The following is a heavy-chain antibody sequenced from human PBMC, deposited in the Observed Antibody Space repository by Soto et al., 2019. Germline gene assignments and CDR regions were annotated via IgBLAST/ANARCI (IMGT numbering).Heavy chain of an antibody. CDR2: ISYDGSNK. D-gene: IGHD3-3*01. Sequence: GGSLRLSCAASGFTFSSYGMHWVRQAPGKGLEWVAVISYDGSNKYYADSVKGRFTISRDNSKNTLYLQMNSLRAEDTAVYYCAKGTIFGVVLYFNWFDPWGQGTLVTVSS. V-gene: IGHV3-30*18. J-gene: IGHJ5*02. CDR3: AKGTIFGVVLYFNWFDP. CDR1: GFTFSSYG.